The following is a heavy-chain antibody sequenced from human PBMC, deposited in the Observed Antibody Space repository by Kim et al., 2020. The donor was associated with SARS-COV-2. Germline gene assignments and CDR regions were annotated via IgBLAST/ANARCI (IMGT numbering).Heavy chain of an antibody. Sequence: VKGRFTISRDNSKNSLYLQMNSLRTEDTALYFCAKDGGCSSTSCYTYFDYWGQGTLVTVSS. J-gene: IGHJ4*02. V-gene: IGHV3-43*01. D-gene: IGHD2-2*02. CDR3: AKDGGCSSTSCYTYFDY.